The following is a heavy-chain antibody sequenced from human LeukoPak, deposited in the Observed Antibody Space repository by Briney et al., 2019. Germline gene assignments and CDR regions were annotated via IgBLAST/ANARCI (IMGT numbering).Heavy chain of an antibody. CDR1: GASITSYY. J-gene: IGHJ3*02. V-gene: IGHV4-59*08. CDR2: IYYSGST. Sequence: SETLSLTCTVSGASITSYYWSWIRQPPGKGLEWIGYIYYSGSTNYNPSLKSRITISVDTSKNQFSLKLSSVTAADTAVYYCARRRRIVGATPGAFDIWGQGTMVTVSS. CDR3: ARRRRIVGATPGAFDI. D-gene: IGHD1-26*01.